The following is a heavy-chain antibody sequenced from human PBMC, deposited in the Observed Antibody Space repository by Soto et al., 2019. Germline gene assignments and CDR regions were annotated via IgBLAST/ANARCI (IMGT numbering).Heavy chain of an antibody. V-gene: IGHV3-30*18. J-gene: IGHJ4*02. D-gene: IGHD2-15*01. CDR2: ISYDGSNK. CDR1: GFTFSSYG. CDR3: AKDRDIVVVVAAFDY. Sequence: GGSLRLSCAASGFTFSSYGMHWVRQAPGKGLEWVAVISYDGSNKYYADSVKGRFTISRDNSKNTLYLQMNSLRAEDTAVYYCAKDRDIVVVVAAFDYWGQGT.